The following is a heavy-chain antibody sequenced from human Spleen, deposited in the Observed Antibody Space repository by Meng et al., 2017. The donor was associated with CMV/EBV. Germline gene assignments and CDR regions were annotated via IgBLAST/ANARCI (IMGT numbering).Heavy chain of an antibody. Sequence: GGSLRLSCAASGFTFSSYSMNWVRQAPGKGLEWVSYIGSSGSIVHYADSVKGRFTISRDNAKNSLHLQMNSLRAEDTAVYYCARENRGDGYNSGGYFDYWGQGTLVTVSS. CDR3: ARENRGDGYNSGGYFDY. CDR1: GFTFSSYS. CDR2: IGSSGSIV. D-gene: IGHD5-24*01. V-gene: IGHV3-48*04. J-gene: IGHJ4*02.